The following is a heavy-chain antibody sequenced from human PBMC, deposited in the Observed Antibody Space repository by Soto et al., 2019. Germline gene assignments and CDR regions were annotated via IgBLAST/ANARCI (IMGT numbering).Heavy chain of an antibody. J-gene: IGHJ6*02. CDR3: ARDRGIAAAGSSYYYGMDV. D-gene: IGHD6-13*01. Sequence: ASVEVCCKASGYTFTSYGISWVRQAPGEGLEWMGWISAYNGNTNYAQKLQGRVTMTTDTSTSTAYMELRSLRSDDTAVYYCARDRGIAAAGSSYYYGMDVWGQGTTVTVSS. CDR2: ISAYNGNT. CDR1: GYTFTSYG. V-gene: IGHV1-18*04.